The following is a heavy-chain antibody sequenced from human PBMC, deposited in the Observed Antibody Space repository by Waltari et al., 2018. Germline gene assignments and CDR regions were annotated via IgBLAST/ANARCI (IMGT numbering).Heavy chain of an antibody. D-gene: IGHD6-13*01. J-gene: IGHJ4*02. CDR2: INPMGASK. CDR1: GYIFTNHW. V-gene: IGHV1-46*01. CDR3: ARDESYGNSWYWNY. Sequence: QVQLVQSGAEVKKPGASVKVSCKASGYIFTNHWMHWGRQSPGQGLEWMGVINPMGASKSDAQNFQGRFTMTRDTSTSTLYSELSSLRSEDTAVYYCARDESYGNSWYWNYWGQGTLVTVSS.